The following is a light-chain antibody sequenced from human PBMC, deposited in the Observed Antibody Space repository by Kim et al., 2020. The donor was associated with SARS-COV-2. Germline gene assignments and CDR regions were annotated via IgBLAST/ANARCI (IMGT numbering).Light chain of an antibody. CDR2: DDD. J-gene: IGLJ3*02. CDR3: ATWDSRLSVGV. V-gene: IGLV1-51*01. CDR1: RPDIGNNP. Sequence: QSVLTQPPSVSAAPGHKVTISCSGSRPDIGNNPVSWYQQFPGTAPRHLTYDDDKRPSGMPARFSCSKSGTSATLGITGLRTGDGADYYCATWDSRLSVGVFGGGTQVSVL.